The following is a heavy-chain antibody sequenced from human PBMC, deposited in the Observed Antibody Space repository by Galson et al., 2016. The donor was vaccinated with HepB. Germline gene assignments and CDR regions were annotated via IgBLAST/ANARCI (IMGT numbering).Heavy chain of an antibody. CDR3: VRDSRLVNARAGLFDL. D-gene: IGHD2-2*01. CDR1: GGSVSSGGYF. Sequence: TLSLTCAVSGGSVSSGGYFWGWVRQLPGKGLEWIGHIHYGASIYYNPYLKHRLSMSLDTSTNQLSLTVTSLTAADTAVYYCVRDSRLVNARAGLFDLWGQGTLVTVSS. CDR2: IHYGASI. V-gene: IGHV4-31*11. J-gene: IGHJ4*02.